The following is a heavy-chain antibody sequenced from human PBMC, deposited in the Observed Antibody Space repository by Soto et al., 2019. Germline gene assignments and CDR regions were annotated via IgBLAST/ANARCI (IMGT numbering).Heavy chain of an antibody. D-gene: IGHD5-12*01. CDR3: ARVQYSGDALRLAFDI. CDR1: GYTFTSYS. J-gene: IGHJ3*02. CDR2: IHAGNGYT. Sequence: QVQLVQSGAQVKRPGASVTVSCRASGYTFTSYSLHWVRQAPGRGLEWMGWIHAGNGYTKYSQSFQGRVTITRDTTATTVNMDLSSLRSEDTAVYYCARVQYSGDALRLAFDIWGQGTMVTVSS. V-gene: IGHV1-3*01.